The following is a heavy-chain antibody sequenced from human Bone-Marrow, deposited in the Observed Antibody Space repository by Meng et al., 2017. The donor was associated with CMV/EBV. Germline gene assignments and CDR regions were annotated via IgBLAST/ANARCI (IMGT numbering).Heavy chain of an antibody. CDR2: VVPLLGIA. CDR1: GGTFRAYT. CDR3: ARDMAFCSSTNCNAAAFDI. V-gene: IGHV1-69*04. D-gene: IGHD2-2*01. Sequence: SVKVSCKASGGTFRAYTINWVRQVPGQGLEWMGRVVPLLGIANYAQKFQGRVTITADKSTTTAYMYLSSLRSEDTAVYYCARDMAFCSSTNCNAAAFDIWGQGTRVTVSS. J-gene: IGHJ3*02.